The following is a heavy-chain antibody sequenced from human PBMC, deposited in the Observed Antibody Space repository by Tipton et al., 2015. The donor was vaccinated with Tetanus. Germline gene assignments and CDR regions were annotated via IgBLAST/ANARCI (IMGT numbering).Heavy chain of an antibody. V-gene: IGHV4-30-4*08. J-gene: IGHJ4*02. CDR1: GGSISDKKYY. Sequence: TLSLTCTVSGGSISDKKYYWGWIRQPPGKGLEWIGYIYYSGNSDYNPSLKSRVTLSVDTSNNQFSLKLNSVTAADTAVYYCARLASYSNRLDAWGQGALVTVSS. D-gene: IGHD4-11*01. CDR3: ARLASYSNRLDA. CDR2: IYYSGNS.